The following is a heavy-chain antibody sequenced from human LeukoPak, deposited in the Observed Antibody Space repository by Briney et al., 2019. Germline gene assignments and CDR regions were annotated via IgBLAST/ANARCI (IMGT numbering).Heavy chain of an antibody. CDR2: IGASGVYT. CDR3: AKRDSSGSHYFDY. J-gene: IGHJ4*02. Sequence: AGGSLRLSCAASGFTFSTYAMSWVRQAQGKGLGWVSAIGASGVYTYYADYVKGRFTISRDNSKNTLYLPMNSLRADDTAVYYCAKRDSSGSHYFDYWGQGTLVTVSS. V-gene: IGHV3-23*01. CDR1: GFTFSTYA. D-gene: IGHD3-22*01.